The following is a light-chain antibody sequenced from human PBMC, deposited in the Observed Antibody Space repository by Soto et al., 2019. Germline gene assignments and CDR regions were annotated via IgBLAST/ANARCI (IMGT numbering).Light chain of an antibody. CDR2: GAS. Sequence: ETVMTQSPATLSVSPGEGATPSCRASQTINNNLAWYQQKPGQAPRLLIYGASRRATGVPARFSGSGSGTEFTLTISSLQSEDFAVYYCQHYNNGPRFGQGTKVDVK. V-gene: IGKV3-15*01. CDR1: QTINNN. CDR3: QHYNNGPR. J-gene: IGKJ1*01.